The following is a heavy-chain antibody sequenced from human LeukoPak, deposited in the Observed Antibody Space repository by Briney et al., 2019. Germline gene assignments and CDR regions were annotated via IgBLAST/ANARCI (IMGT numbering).Heavy chain of an antibody. V-gene: IGHV4-30-2*01. CDR1: DGSISSGGYS. Sequence: SETLSLTCAVSDGSISSGGYSWSWIRQPPGKGLEWIGYIYHSGSTYYNPSLKSRVTISVDRSKNQFSLKLSSVTAADTAVYYCARGRGYSYGDWGQGTLVTVSS. CDR2: IYHSGST. CDR3: ARGRGYSYGD. D-gene: IGHD5-18*01. J-gene: IGHJ4*02.